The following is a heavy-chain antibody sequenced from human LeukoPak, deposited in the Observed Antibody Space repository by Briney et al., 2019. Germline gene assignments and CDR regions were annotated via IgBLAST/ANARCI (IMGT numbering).Heavy chain of an antibody. D-gene: IGHD3-10*01. CDR3: VRDGNRGYDMDV. Sequence: GGSLRLSCATSGFTLRYYQMNWVRQAPEKGLEWVSYINVVNGAIYYADSVKGRFTISGDIATNSVYLQMNSLRAEDTALYYCVRDGNRGYDMDVWGQGTAVTVSS. J-gene: IGHJ6*02. CDR2: INVVNGAI. V-gene: IGHV3-48*01. CDR1: GFTLRYYQ.